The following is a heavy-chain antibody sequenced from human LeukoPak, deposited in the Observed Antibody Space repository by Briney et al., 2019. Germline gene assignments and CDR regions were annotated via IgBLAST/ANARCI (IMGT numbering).Heavy chain of an antibody. D-gene: IGHD4-17*01. J-gene: IGHJ6*02. Sequence: ASVKVSCKASGFTFTSSAMQWLRQARGQRLEWIGWIFVGSGNTNYAQKFQERVTITRDMSTSTAYMELSSLRSEDTAVYYCAADRTPSATVTTFYYYYGMDVWGQGTTVTVSS. CDR3: AADRTPSATVTTFYYYYGMDV. V-gene: IGHV1-58*02. CDR1: GFTFTSSA. CDR2: IFVGSGNT.